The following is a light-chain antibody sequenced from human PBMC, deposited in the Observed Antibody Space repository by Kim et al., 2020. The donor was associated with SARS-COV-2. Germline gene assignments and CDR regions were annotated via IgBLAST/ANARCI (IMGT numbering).Light chain of an antibody. CDR3: QSYDDNNVQ. CDR2: EDN. J-gene: IGLJ2*01. V-gene: IGLV6-57*04. Sequence: NFMLTQPHSVSESPGKTVTISCTRSSGSIASNYVQWYQQRPGSAPTIVIYEDNQRPSGVPDRFSGSIDSSSNSASLSISGLKTEDEATYYCQSYDDNNVQFGGGTQLTVL. CDR1: SGSIASNY.